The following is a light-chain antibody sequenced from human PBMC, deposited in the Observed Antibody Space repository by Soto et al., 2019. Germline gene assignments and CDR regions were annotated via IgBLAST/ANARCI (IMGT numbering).Light chain of an antibody. Sequence: EIVMTQSPASLSLSPGERVTLSCRAGQGVTTNFAWYQQKSGQSPRLLIYDVPTRATGVPARFSGTGSETDFTLTISGPQSEDSAVYFCQQYNNWPFSFGQGTRLE. CDR3: QQYNNWPFS. J-gene: IGKJ5*01. CDR2: DVP. V-gene: IGKV3-15*01. CDR1: QGVTTN.